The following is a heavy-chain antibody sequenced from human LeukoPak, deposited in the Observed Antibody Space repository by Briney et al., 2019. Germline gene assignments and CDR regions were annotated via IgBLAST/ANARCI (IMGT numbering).Heavy chain of an antibody. CDR1: GFTFSSYG. Sequence: GGSLRLSCAASGFTFSSYGMHWVRQAPGKGLEWVAVISYDGSNKYYADSVKGRFTISRDNSKNTLYLQMNSLRAEDTAVYYCAKPQTLIAVAGTAFDYWGQGTLVTVSS. CDR2: ISYDGSNK. J-gene: IGHJ4*02. D-gene: IGHD6-19*01. CDR3: AKPQTLIAVAGTAFDY. V-gene: IGHV3-30*18.